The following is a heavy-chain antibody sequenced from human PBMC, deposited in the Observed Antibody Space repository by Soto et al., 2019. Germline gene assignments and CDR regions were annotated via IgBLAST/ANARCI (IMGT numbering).Heavy chain of an antibody. V-gene: IGHV4-31*03. CDR3: ARKDSGYADYMDV. D-gene: IGHD5-12*01. CDR1: GGSISRGGYY. J-gene: IGHJ6*03. Sequence: QVQLQESGPGLVKPSQTLSLTCTVSGGSISRGGYYWSWIRQHPGKGLEWIGYIYYSGGTYYNPSLKSRVTTSVDTSENQSSLRLSSVTAADTAGYYCARKDSGYADYMDVWGKGTTVTVSS. CDR2: IYYSGGT.